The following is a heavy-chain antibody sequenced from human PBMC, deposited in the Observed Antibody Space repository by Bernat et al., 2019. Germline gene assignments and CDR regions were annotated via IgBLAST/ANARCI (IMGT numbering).Heavy chain of an antibody. CDR2: IIPILGIA. J-gene: IGHJ4*02. D-gene: IGHD6-19*01. CDR1: GGTFSSYT. V-gene: IGHV1-69*02. Sequence: QVQLVQSGAEVKKPGSSVKVSCKASGGTFSSYTISWVRQAPGQGLEWMGRIIPILGIANYAQKFQGRVTITADKSTSTAYMELSSLRSEDTAVYYCAKYFQWLVAFDYWGQGTLVTVSS. CDR3: AKYFQWLVAFDY.